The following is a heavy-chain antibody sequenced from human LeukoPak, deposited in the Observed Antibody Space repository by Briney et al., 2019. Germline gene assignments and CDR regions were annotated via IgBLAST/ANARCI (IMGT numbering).Heavy chain of an antibody. Sequence: SVKVSCKASGGTFSSYAISWVRQAPGQGLEWMGRIIPIFGTANYAQKFQGRVTITTDESTSTAYMELSSLRSEDTAVYYCARGAAVTSITGTSLDYWGQGTLVTVSS. CDR1: GGTFSSYA. V-gene: IGHV1-69*05. CDR3: ARGAAVTSITGTSLDY. CDR2: IIPIFGTA. J-gene: IGHJ4*02. D-gene: IGHD1-7*01.